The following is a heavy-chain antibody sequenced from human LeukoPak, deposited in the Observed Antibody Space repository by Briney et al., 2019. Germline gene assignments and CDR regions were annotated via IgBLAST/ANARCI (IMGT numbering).Heavy chain of an antibody. D-gene: IGHD4-17*01. CDR2: IYYSGST. CDR1: GGSISSYY. CDR3: AKLTVSTWGYYYYYMDV. J-gene: IGHJ6*03. V-gene: IGHV4-59*01. Sequence: PSETLSLTCTVSGGSISSYYWSWIRQPPGKGLEWIGYIYYSGSTNYNPSLKSRVTISVDTSKNQFSLKLSSVTAADTAVYYCAKLTVSTWGYYYYYMDVWGKGTTVIVSS.